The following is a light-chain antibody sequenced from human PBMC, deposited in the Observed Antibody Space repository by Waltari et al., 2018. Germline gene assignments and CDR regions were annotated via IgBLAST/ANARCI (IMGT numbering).Light chain of an antibody. CDR2: GKN. J-gene: IGLJ2*01. CDR1: SLIMYY. CDR3: SDRDSGGNHHVV. V-gene: IGLV3-19*01. Sequence: SSELTQDPAVSVALGQTVRITCQGDSLIMYYASWYQQKPGQAPILVIYGKNNRPSGIPDRFSGSSSGNTASLTITGAQAADEADYYCSDRDSGGNHHVVFGGGTKLAVL.